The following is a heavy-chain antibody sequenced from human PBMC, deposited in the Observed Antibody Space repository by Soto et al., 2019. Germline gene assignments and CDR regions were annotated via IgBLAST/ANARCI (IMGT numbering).Heavy chain of an antibody. V-gene: IGHV4-59*08. D-gene: IGHD2-2*01. J-gene: IGHJ4*02. CDR2: IYYSGNT. Sequence: QVQLQESGPGLVKPSETLSLTCTVSTGSISGYYWSWIRQPPGKGLEWIGYIYYSGNTKSNPSLKSRVTISVDTSKNQFSLKLSSVTAADTAVYYCARHQCSSTRCTPYFDYWGQGTLVTVSS. CDR3: ARHQCSSTRCTPYFDY. CDR1: TGSISGYY.